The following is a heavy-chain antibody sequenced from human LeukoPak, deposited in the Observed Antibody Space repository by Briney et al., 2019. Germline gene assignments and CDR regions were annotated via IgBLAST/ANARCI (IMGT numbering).Heavy chain of an antibody. CDR1: GYTFTCYY. V-gene: IGHV1-2*02. J-gene: IGHJ5*02. CDR2: INPNSGGT. CDR3: ARERRPSYNWFDP. Sequence: ASVKVSCKASGYTFTCYYIHWVRQAPGQGLEWMGWINPNSGGTNYAQKFQGRVTMTRDTSISTAYMDLSRLRSDDTAIYYCARERRPSYNWFDPWGQGTLVTVSS. D-gene: IGHD1-1*01.